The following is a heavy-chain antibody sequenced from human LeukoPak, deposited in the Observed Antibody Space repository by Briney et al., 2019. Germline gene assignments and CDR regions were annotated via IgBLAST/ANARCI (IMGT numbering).Heavy chain of an antibody. CDR2: ISYDGSNK. CDR1: GFTFCSYA. V-gene: IGHV3-30*01. D-gene: IGHD3-3*01. J-gene: IGHJ4*02. CDR3: ARDIVSDYYDFWSGPPDY. Sequence: GGSLRLSCAASGFTFCSYAMHWVRQAPGKGLEWVAVISYDGSNKYYADSVKGRFTISRDNSKNTLYLQMNSLRAEDTAVYYCARDIVSDYYDFWSGPPDYWGQGTLVTVSS.